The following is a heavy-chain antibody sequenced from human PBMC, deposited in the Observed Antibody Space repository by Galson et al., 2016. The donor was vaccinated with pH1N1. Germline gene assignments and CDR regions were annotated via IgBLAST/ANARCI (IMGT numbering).Heavy chain of an antibody. Sequence: CAISGDSVSSNSAIWNWIRQSPSRGLEWLGRTYYRSKWYDDYAESVKSRIIISPDTPKNQLSLQLNSVTPADTAVYYCAMVVIDYDFWSGYQDHAAFDIWDPGIM. D-gene: IGHD3-3*01. J-gene: IGHJ3*02. CDR2: TYYRSKWYD. CDR3: AMVVIDYDFWSGYQDHAAFDI. V-gene: IGHV6-1*01. CDR1: GDSVSSNSAI.